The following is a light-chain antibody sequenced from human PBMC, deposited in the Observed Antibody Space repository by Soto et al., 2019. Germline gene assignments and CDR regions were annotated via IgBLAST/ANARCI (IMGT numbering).Light chain of an antibody. V-gene: IGKV1-33*01. J-gene: IGKJ4*01. CDR2: DAS. CDR1: QDINTY. CDR3: QHYDNLLLP. Sequence: DIQMTQSPSSLSASVGDRVTITCQASQDINTYLNWYQQKPGKAPNLLIYDASKLETAVPSRFSGGGTGTDFTFTVTSLQPEDIATYFCQHYDNLLLPFGGGTKVEL.